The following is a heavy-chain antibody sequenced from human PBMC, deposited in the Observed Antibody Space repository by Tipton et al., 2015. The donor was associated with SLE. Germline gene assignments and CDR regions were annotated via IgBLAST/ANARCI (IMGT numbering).Heavy chain of an antibody. CDR1: GGSISSYY. V-gene: IGHV4-59*01. D-gene: IGHD6-13*01. CDR2: IYYSGST. J-gene: IGHJ5*02. Sequence: TLSLTCTVSGGSISSYYWSWIRQPPGKGLEWIGYIYYSGSTNYNPSLKSRVTISVDTSKNQFSLKLNSVTAADTAVYYCARVSSSWHNWFDPWGQGTLVTVSS. CDR3: ARVSSSWHNWFDP.